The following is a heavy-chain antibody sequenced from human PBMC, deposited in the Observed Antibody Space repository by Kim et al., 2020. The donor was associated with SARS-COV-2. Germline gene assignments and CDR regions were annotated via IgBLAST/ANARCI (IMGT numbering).Heavy chain of an antibody. CDR1: GFIFSDYW. CDR2: IRPDGSQK. D-gene: IGHD3-10*01. Sequence: GGSLRLSCAATGFIFSDYWMSWVRQAPGKGLEWVANIRPDGSQKSYGDSVKGRFTISRDNAQNSLYLQMNSLRAEDTAVYYYARDQVRVAYWGQGSLAAV. CDR3: ARDQVRVAY. J-gene: IGHJ4*02. V-gene: IGHV3-7*03.